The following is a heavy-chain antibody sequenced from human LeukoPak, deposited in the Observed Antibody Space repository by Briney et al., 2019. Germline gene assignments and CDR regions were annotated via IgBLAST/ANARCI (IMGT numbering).Heavy chain of an antibody. D-gene: IGHD2-15*01. CDR1: GFTFSSYE. CDR3: ARTPMYCSGGSCYSD. CDR2: ISSSGGTI. Sequence: GGSLRLSCAASGFTFSSYEMNWVRQAPGKGLEWVSYISSSGGTIYYADSVKGRFTISRDNAKNSLYLQMNSLRAEDTAVYYCARTPMYCSGGSCYSDWGQGTLVTVSS. V-gene: IGHV3-48*03. J-gene: IGHJ4*02.